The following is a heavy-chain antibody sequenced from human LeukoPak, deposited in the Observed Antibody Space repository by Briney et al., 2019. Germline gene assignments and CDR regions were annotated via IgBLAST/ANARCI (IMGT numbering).Heavy chain of an antibody. D-gene: IGHD5-12*01. Sequence: GGSLRLSCAASGFTFSTYGMSWVRQAPGKGLEWLSYISGSSSAINYADSVKGRFTISRDNAENSLFLQMNSLRAEDTAVYYCATYSGYDRIFDYWGQGTLVTVSS. CDR2: ISGSSSAI. CDR1: GFTFSTYG. J-gene: IGHJ4*02. CDR3: ATYSGYDRIFDY. V-gene: IGHV3-48*01.